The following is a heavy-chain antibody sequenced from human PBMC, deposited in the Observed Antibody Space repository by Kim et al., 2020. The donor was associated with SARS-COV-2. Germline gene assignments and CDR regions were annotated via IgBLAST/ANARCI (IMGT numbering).Heavy chain of an antibody. D-gene: IGHD6-19*01. J-gene: IGHJ6*02. V-gene: IGHV3-30*04. CDR1: GFTFSSYA. Sequence: GGSLRLSCAASGFTFSSYAMHWVRQAPGKGLEWVAAISCDGSNKYYADSVKGRFTISRDNSKNTLYLQMNSLRAEDTAVYYCARVQEWLVQSDFYRMDVWGQGNTVTASS. CDR3: ARVQEWLVQSDFYRMDV. CDR2: ISCDGSNK.